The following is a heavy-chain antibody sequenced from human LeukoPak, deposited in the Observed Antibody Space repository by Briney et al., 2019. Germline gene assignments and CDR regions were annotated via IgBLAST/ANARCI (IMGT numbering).Heavy chain of an antibody. J-gene: IGHJ6*02. CDR3: ARDLSPRNIVATIMDYYYGMDV. Sequence: ASVKASCKASGYTFTGYYMHWVRQAPGQGLEWMGWINPNSGGTNYAQKFQGWVTMTRDTSISTAYMELSRLRSDDTAVYYCARDLSPRNIVATIMDYYYGMDVWGQGTTVTVSS. CDR1: GYTFTGYY. V-gene: IGHV1-2*04. D-gene: IGHD5-12*01. CDR2: INPNSGGT.